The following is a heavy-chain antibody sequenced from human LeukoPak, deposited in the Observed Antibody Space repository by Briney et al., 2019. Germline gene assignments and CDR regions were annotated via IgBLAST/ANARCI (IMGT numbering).Heavy chain of an antibody. CDR3: ARGGTGYDFWSGYYLAY. Sequence: SETLSLTCTVSGGSISSGGYYWSWIRQHPGKGLEWIGYIYYSGSTYYNPSLKSRVTISVDTSKNQFSLKLSSVTAADTAVYYCARGGTGYDFWSGYYLAYWGQGTLVTVSS. D-gene: IGHD3-3*01. CDR2: IYYSGST. J-gene: IGHJ4*02. V-gene: IGHV4-31*03. CDR1: GGSISSGGYY.